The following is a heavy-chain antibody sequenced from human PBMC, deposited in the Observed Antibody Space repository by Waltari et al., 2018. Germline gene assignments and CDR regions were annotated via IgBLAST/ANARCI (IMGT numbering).Heavy chain of an antibody. CDR2: ISSSGSTI. CDR1: GFTFSSYE. D-gene: IGHD3-3*01. CDR3: ARDRRCPEWLCPYYYYGMDV. J-gene: IGHJ6*02. Sequence: EVQLVESGGGLVQPGGSLRLSCAASGFTFSSYEMNWVRQAPGKGLEWVSYISSSGSTIYYSDSVKGRFPISRDNAKNSLYLQMNSLRAEDTAVYYCARDRRCPEWLCPYYYYGMDVWGQGTTVTVSS. V-gene: IGHV3-48*03.